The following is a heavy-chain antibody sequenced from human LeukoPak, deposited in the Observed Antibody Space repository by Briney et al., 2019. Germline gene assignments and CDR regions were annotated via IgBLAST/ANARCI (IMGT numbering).Heavy chain of an antibody. J-gene: IGHJ4*02. D-gene: IGHD2-15*01. V-gene: IGHV4-34*01. CDR3: ARGGRYCSGGSCYRGYFDY. CDR1: GGSFSGYY. CDR2: INHSGST. Sequence: SETLSLTCAVYGGSFSGYYWSWIRQPPGKGLEWIGEINHSGSTNYNPSLKSRVTISVDTSKNQFSLKLSSVTAADTAVYYRARGGRYCSGGSCYRGYFDYWGQGTLVTVSS.